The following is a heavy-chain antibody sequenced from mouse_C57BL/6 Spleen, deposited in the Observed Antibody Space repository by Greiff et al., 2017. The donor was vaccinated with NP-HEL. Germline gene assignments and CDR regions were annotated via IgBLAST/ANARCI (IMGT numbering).Heavy chain of an antibody. CDR1: GYTFTSYW. J-gene: IGHJ1*03. CDR3: ARGKGLYGSSYLWYFDV. CDR2: IYPGSGST. Sequence: QVQLQQPGAELVKPGASVKMSCKASGYTFTSYWITWVKQRPGQGLEWIGDIYPGSGSTNYNEKFKSKATLTVDTSYSTAYMQLSSLTSEDSAVYYCARGKGLYGSSYLWYFDVWGTGTTVTVSS. V-gene: IGHV1-55*01. D-gene: IGHD1-1*01.